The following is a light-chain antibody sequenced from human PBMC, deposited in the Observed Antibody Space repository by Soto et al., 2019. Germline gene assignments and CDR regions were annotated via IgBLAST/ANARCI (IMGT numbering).Light chain of an antibody. J-gene: IGLJ2*01. CDR2: EVS. Sequence: QSALTQPASVSGSPGQSITISCTGTSSDVGSYNLVSWYQQHPGKAPKLMIYEVSKRPSGVSNRFSGSKSGNTASLTISGLRAEDEADYYCCSYAGSSTFHVVFGGGTQLTVL. CDR1: SSDVGSYNL. CDR3: CSYAGSSTFHVV. V-gene: IGLV2-23*02.